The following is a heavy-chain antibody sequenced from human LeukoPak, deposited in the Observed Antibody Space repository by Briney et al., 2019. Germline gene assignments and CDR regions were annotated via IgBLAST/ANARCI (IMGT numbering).Heavy chain of an antibody. V-gene: IGHV3-9*01. CDR3: AKDDNYESSGGLQH. CDR1: GFTFDDYA. Sequence: HPGRSLRLSCAASGFTFDDYAMHWVRQAPGKGLEWVSGISWNSGSIGYADSVKGRFTISRDNAKNSLYLQMNSLRAEDTALYYCAKDDNYESSGGLQHWGQGTQVTVSS. J-gene: IGHJ1*01. D-gene: IGHD3-22*01. CDR2: ISWNSGSI.